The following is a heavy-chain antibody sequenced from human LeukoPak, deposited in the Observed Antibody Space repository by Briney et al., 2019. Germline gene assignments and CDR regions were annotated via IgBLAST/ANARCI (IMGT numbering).Heavy chain of an antibody. D-gene: IGHD6-13*01. J-gene: IGHJ4*02. CDR1: GGSIGTNY. CDR3: ARSDTHHIHSSSWHFDY. Sequence: SETLSLTCSVSGGSIGTNYWSWIRQVPGKGLEWIGYSSYSGSSNYNPSLKSRVTISVDTSKTQFSLYLNSVAAADTAVYYCARSDTHHIHSSSWHFDYWGQGTLVTVSS. CDR2: SSYSGSS. V-gene: IGHV4-59*01.